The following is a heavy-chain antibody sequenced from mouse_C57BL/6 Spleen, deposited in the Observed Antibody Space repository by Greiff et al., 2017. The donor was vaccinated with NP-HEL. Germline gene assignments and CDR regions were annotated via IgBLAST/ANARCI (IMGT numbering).Heavy chain of an antibody. CDR3: ARALITTVVADY. D-gene: IGHD1-1*01. CDR2: IYPGSGNT. Sequence: VQLQESGAELVRPGASVKLSCKASGYTFTDYYINWVKQRPGQGLEWIARIYPGSGNTYYNEKFKGKATLTAEKSSSTAYMQLSSLTSEDSAVYFCARALITTVVADYWGQGTTLTVSS. CDR1: GYTFTDYY. J-gene: IGHJ2*01. V-gene: IGHV1-76*01.